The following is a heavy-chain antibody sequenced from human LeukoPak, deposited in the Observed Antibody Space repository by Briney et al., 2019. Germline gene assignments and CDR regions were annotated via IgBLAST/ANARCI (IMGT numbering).Heavy chain of an antibody. V-gene: IGHV3-11*05. CDR3: ARESEGD. CDR2: ISSSSSYT. CDR1: GYAFSDYG. Sequence: PGGSLRLSCTASGYAFSDYGMHWVRQAPGKGLEWVSYISSSSSYTNYADSVKGRFTISRDNAKNSLYLQMNSLRAEDTAVYYCARESEGDWGQGTLVTVSS. J-gene: IGHJ4*02.